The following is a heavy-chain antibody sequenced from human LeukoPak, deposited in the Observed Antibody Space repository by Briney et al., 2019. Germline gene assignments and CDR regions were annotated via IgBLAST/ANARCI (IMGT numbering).Heavy chain of an antibody. CDR3: ARGMEHYDSSGPYYFDY. CDR1: GGSFSGYY. J-gene: IGHJ4*02. D-gene: IGHD3-22*01. CDR2: INHSGST. V-gene: IGHV4-34*01. Sequence: SETLSLTCAVYGGSFSGYYWSWIRQPPGKGLEWIGEINHSGSTNYNPSLKSRVTISVDTSENQFTLKLTSVTAADTAVYYCARGMEHYDSSGPYYFDYWGQGTLVTVSS.